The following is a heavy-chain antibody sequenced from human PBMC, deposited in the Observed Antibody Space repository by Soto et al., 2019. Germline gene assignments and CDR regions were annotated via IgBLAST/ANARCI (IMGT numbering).Heavy chain of an antibody. CDR1: GFMFTSSA. D-gene: IGHD3-3*02. V-gene: IGHV1-58*01. CDR3: ATVPVLPFLKWLPADLDY. Sequence: SVKVSCKPSGFMFTSSAVPWVRQARGQRLEWIGWLVVGSGITHYAQHFYERVTLTRDMSTGTAYMELSSLRSEDTAVNYCATVPVLPFLKWLPADLDYWGQGALVTVSS. J-gene: IGHJ4*02. CDR2: LVVGSGIT.